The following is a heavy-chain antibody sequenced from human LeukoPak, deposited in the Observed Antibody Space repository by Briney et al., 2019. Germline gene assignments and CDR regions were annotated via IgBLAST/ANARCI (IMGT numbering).Heavy chain of an antibody. CDR3: ARDPLRSSFDS. J-gene: IGHJ4*02. Sequence: SETLSLTCTVSGGSISSYYWSWIRQPAGKGLEWIGRLHVSGNTNFNPSLKSRVTISVDTSKNQFSLKMTSMTAADTAVYFCARDPLRSSFDSWGQGILVTVAP. V-gene: IGHV4-4*07. CDR2: LHVSGNT. D-gene: IGHD1-26*01. CDR1: GGSISSYY.